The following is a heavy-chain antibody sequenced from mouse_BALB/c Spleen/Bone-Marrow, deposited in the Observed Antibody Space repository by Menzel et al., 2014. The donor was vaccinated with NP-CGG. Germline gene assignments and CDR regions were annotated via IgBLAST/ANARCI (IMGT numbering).Heavy chain of an antibody. J-gene: IGHJ2*01. V-gene: IGHV1-4*01. CDR2: INPSSGYT. Sequence: QVQLKESGAELARPGASVKMSCKASGYTFTSYTMHWVKQRPGQGLEWIGYINPSSGYTNYNQKFKDKATLTADKSSSTAYIQLSSLTSEDSAVYYCARFITTATEYFDYWGQGTTLTVSS. D-gene: IGHD1-2*01. CDR1: GYTFTSYT. CDR3: ARFITTATEYFDY.